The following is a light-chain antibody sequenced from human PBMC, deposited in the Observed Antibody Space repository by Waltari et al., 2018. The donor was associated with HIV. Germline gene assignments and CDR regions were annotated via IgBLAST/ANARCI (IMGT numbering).Light chain of an antibody. CDR1: SSEFGPFDF. Sequence: QSALTHPRSVSVSPGPPVTISFPGPSSEFGPFDFVPWYQQHPGKAPKLIIYDVTERPSGVPDRFSGSKSGNTASLTISAFQAEDEADYYCCSYTGTHTLYVFGSGTDVTIL. CDR3: CSYTGTHTLYV. V-gene: IGLV2-11*01. CDR2: DVT. J-gene: IGLJ1*01.